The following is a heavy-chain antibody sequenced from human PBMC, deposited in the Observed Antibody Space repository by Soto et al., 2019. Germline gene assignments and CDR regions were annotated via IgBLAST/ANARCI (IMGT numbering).Heavy chain of an antibody. CDR1: GFKFSSYA. V-gene: IGHV3-23*01. CDR3: ARETPSDSAFDY. CDR2: ISGSGSKT. J-gene: IGHJ4*01. Sequence: PGGSLRLSCGASGFKFSSYAMSWVRQAPGKGLEWVAGISGSGSKTYYADSVKGRFTFSRDNSKNMLYLEMNSLRVEDTAVYYCARETPSDSAFDYWGHGTLVTVSS.